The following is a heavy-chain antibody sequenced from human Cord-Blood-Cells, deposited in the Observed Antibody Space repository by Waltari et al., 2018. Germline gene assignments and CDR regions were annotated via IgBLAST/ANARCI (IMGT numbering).Heavy chain of an antibody. J-gene: IGHJ4*02. Sequence: EVQLVESGGGLGQPGGSLGRSCAASGFTFGGYWMGWVRQAPGKGLEWVANIKQDGSEKYYVDSVKGRFTISRDNAKNSLYLQMNSLRAEDTAVYYCARDTWFGELFDYWGQGTLVTVSS. D-gene: IGHD3-10*01. CDR1: GFTFGGYW. CDR3: ARDTWFGELFDY. V-gene: IGHV3-7*01. CDR2: IKQDGSEK.